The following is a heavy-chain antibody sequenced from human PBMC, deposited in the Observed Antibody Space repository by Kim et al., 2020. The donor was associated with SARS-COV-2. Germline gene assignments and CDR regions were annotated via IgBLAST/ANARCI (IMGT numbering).Heavy chain of an antibody. CDR2: IYYSGST. CDR1: GGSISSYY. CDR3: ARGGGLKRWLQFQAEMGGWFDP. V-gene: IGHV4-59*01. J-gene: IGHJ5*02. Sequence: SETLSLTCTVSGGSISSYYWSWIRQPPGKGLEWIGYIYYSGSTNYNPSLKSRVTISVDTSKNQFSLKLSSVTAADTAVYYCARGGGLKRWLQFQAEMGGWFDPWGQGTLVTVSS. D-gene: IGHD5-12*01.